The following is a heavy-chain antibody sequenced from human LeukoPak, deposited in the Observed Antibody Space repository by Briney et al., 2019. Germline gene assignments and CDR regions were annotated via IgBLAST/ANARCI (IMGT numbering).Heavy chain of an antibody. CDR1: GFSFSDST. D-gene: IGHD3-16*01. CDR3: AKGGAGGGYFPT. J-gene: IGHJ1*01. V-gene: IGHV3-7*03. CDR2: MKEDGSDE. Sequence: GGSLRLSWVASGFSFSDSTMSWVRQAAGKGLEWVDKMKEDGSDENYVDSVKGRFTISRDNARNSLHLQMKSLRAEDTAVYFCAKGGAGGGYFPTWGQGILVIVSS.